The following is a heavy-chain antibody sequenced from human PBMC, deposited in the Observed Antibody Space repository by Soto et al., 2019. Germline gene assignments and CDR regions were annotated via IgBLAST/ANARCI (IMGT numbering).Heavy chain of an antibody. CDR3: AKPFRYYDSSGSVDY. D-gene: IGHD3-22*01. CDR2: ISYDGSNK. J-gene: IGHJ4*02. CDR1: GFTVSSYG. V-gene: IGHV3-30*18. Sequence: AGALRLSCAASGFTVSSYGMHWVRQAPGKGLEWVAVISYDGSNKYYADSVKGRFTISRDNSKNTLYLQMNSLRAEDTAVYYCAKPFRYYDSSGSVDYWGQGTLVTVSS.